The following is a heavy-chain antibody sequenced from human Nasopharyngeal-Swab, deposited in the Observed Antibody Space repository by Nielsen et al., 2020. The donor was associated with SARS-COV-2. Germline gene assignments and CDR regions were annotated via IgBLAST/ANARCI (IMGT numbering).Heavy chain of an antibody. J-gene: IGHJ6*02. CDR3: ARDPRGLWDSYGMDV. Sequence: GGSLRLSCAASGFTFSSYAMHWVRQAPGKRLEWVAVISYDGSNKYYADSVKGRFTISRDNSKNTLYLQMNSLRAEDTAVYYCARDPRGLWDSYGMDVWGQGTTVTVSS. V-gene: IGHV3-30*04. D-gene: IGHD1-26*01. CDR2: ISYDGSNK. CDR1: GFTFSSYA.